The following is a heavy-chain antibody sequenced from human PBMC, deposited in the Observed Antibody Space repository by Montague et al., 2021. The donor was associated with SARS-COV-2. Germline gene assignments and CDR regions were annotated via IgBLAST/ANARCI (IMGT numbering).Heavy chain of an antibody. CDR3: ARVLGGYYGMDV. CDR1: GFPFSNYA. J-gene: IGHJ6*02. CDR2: IANDGSNK. D-gene: IGHD2/OR15-2a*01. Sequence: SLSLSFSASGFPFSNYAMHWVRQAPGKGLEWVADIANDGSNKYYADSVKGRFTISRDNSKNSLYLQMNSLRDEDTAVYYCARVLGGYYGMDVWGQGTTVTVSS. V-gene: IGHV3-30-3*01.